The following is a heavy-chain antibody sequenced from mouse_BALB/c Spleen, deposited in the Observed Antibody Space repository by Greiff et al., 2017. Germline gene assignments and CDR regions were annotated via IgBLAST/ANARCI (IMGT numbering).Heavy chain of an antibody. Sequence: EVKLVESGGGLVKPGGSLKLSCAASGFTFSSYAMSWVRQTPEKRLEWVATISSGGSYTYYPDSVKGRFTISRDNAKNTLYLQMSSLRSEDTAMYYCARHHDYEDFDYWGQGTTLTVSS. J-gene: IGHJ2*01. V-gene: IGHV5-9-3*01. CDR2: ISSGGSYT. D-gene: IGHD2-4*01. CDR1: GFTFSSYA. CDR3: ARHHDYEDFDY.